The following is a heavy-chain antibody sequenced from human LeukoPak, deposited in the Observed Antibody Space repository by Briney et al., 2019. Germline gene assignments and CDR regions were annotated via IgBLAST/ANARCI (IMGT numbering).Heavy chain of an antibody. Sequence: GGSLRLSCAASGITFSSYAMSWVRLAPGKGLEWVSAIGTTGTSTYYADSVRGRFTISRDNSRNTLYLQMNSLRADDTAVYYCAKSTVRMAAAGDFDYWGQGTLVTVSS. CDR3: AKSTVRMAAAGDFDY. J-gene: IGHJ4*02. D-gene: IGHD6-13*01. CDR1: GITFSSYA. V-gene: IGHV3-23*01. CDR2: IGTTGTST.